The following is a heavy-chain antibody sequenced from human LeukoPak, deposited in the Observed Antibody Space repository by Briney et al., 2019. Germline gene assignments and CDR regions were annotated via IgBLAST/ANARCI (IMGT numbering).Heavy chain of an antibody. CDR1: GFTFSSYA. CDR2: ISGSGGST. J-gene: IGHJ4*02. CDR3: AKDDAWLRFGE. V-gene: IGHV3-23*01. D-gene: IGHD3-10*01. Sequence: GVSLRLSCAASGFTFSSYAMSWVRQAPGKGLEWVSAISGSGGSTYYADSVKGRFTISRDNSKNTLYLEVISLTAEDTAVYYCAKDDAWLRFGEWSQGTLVTVSS.